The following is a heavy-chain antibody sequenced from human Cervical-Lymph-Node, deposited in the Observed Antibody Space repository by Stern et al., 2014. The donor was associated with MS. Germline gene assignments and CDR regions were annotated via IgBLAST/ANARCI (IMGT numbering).Heavy chain of an antibody. V-gene: IGHV3-33*01. CDR2: IWYDGSNK. CDR3: ARDNDIVVLPAALDY. J-gene: IGHJ4*02. CDR1: GFTFSSYG. Sequence: VQLVESGGGVVQPGRSLRLSCAVSGFTFSSYGMHWVRQAPGKGLEWVAVIWYDGSNKYYDDYVRGRFTISRDNSKNTLYLQMNTLRAEDTAVYYCARDNDIVVLPAALDYWGQGTLVTVSS. D-gene: IGHD2-2*01.